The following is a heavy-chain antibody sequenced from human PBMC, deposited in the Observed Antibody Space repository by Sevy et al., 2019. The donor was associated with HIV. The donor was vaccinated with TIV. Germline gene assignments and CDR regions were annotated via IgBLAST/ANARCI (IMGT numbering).Heavy chain of an antibody. CDR3: ARDGGRGYSADRDAFDI. CDR2: ISSSGSTI. D-gene: IGHD5-12*01. CDR1: GFTFSDYY. V-gene: IGHV3-11*01. Sequence: GGFLRLSCAASGFTFSDYYMSWIRQAPGKGLEWVSYISSSGSTIYYADSVKGRFTISRDNAKNSLYLQMNSLRAEDTAVYYCARDGGRGYSADRDAFDIWGQGTMVTVSS. J-gene: IGHJ3*02.